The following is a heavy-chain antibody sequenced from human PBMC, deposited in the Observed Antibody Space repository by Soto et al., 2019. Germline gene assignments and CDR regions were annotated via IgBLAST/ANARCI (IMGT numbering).Heavy chain of an antibody. CDR1: GSSISSYY. V-gene: IGHV4-59*08. Sequence: SETLSLTCTVSGSSISSYYWSWIRQPPGKGLEWIGYIYYSGSTNYNPSLKSRVTISVDTSKNQFSLKLSSVTAADTAVYYCARLHDILTGYHGSGAFDIWGQGTMVTVSS. CDR2: IYYSGST. CDR3: ARLHDILTGYHGSGAFDI. J-gene: IGHJ3*02. D-gene: IGHD3-9*01.